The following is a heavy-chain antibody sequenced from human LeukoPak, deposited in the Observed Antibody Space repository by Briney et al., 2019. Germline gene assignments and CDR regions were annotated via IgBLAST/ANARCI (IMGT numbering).Heavy chain of an antibody. CDR2: ISSSSSTI. CDR3: ARGSTYYDSSGQVPFDY. J-gene: IGHJ4*02. CDR1: GFTFSNHY. D-gene: IGHD3-22*01. V-gene: IGHV3-48*01. Sequence: TGGSLRLSCAASGFTFSNHYMNWVRQAPGKGLEWVSYISSSSSTIYYADSVKGRFTISRDNAKNSLYLQMNSLRAEDTAVYYCARGSTYYDSSGQVPFDYWGQGTLVTVSS.